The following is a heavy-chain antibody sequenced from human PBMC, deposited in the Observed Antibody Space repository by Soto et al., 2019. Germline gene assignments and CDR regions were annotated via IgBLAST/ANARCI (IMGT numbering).Heavy chain of an antibody. D-gene: IGHD2-8*01. CDR2: IIPIFGTA. J-gene: IGHJ6*02. CDR1: GGTFSSYA. Sequence: SVKVSCKASGGTFSSYAISWVRQAPGQGLEWMGGIIPIFGTANYAQKFQGRVTITADESTSTAYMELSSLRSEDTAVYYCARGKERYCTNGVCSDYYGMDVWGQGTTVTVS. V-gene: IGHV1-69*13. CDR3: ARGKERYCTNGVCSDYYGMDV.